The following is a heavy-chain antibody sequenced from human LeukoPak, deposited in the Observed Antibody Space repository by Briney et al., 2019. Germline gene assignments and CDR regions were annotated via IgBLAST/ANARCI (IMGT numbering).Heavy chain of an antibody. CDR2: IYHSGST. CDR3: ARLLMYDNSGYLNY. Sequence: SQTLSLTCTVSGGSISSGGYYWSWIRQPPGKGLEWIGYIYHSGSTYYNPSLKSRVTISVDRSKNQFSLKLSSVTAADTAVYYCARLLMYDNSGYLNYWGQGTLVTVSS. CDR1: GGSISSGGYY. V-gene: IGHV4-30-2*01. D-gene: IGHD3-22*01. J-gene: IGHJ4*02.